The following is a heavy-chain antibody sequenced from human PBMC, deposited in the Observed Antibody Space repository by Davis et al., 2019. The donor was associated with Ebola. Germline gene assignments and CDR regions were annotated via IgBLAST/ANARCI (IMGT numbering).Heavy chain of an antibody. CDR3: ARMPTVTADHWYFDL. J-gene: IGHJ2*01. D-gene: IGHD4-17*01. V-gene: IGHV4-61*08. CDR2: IYYSGST. CDR1: GGSIRSGGYY. Sequence: MPSETLSLTCTVSGGSIRSGGYYWRWIRQHPGKGLEWIGYIYYSGSTNYNPSLKSRVTTSVDTSKNQFSLNLSSVTAADTAVYYCARMPTVTADHWYFDLWGRGTLVTVSS.